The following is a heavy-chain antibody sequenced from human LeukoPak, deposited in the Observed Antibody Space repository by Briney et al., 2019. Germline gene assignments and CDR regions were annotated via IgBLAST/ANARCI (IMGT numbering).Heavy chain of an antibody. D-gene: IGHD6-19*01. CDR2: ISYDGSNK. Sequence: GGSLRLSCAASGFTFSSYAMHWVRQAPGKGLEGVAVISYDGSNKYYAASVKGRFTISRDNSKNTLYLQMNSLRAEDTAVYYCARATVAGTLDYWGQGTLVTVSS. CDR1: GFTFSSYA. CDR3: ARATVAGTLDY. J-gene: IGHJ4*02. V-gene: IGHV3-30*04.